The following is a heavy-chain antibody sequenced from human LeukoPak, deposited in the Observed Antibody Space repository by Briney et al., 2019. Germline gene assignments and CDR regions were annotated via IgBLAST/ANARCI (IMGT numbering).Heavy chain of an antibody. CDR3: ARHRYGVEHFDY. CDR2: IYYSGST. CDR1: GGSISSYY. J-gene: IGHJ4*02. D-gene: IGHD5-18*01. Sequence: SETLSLTCTVSGGSISSYYWSWIRQPPGKGLGWIGYIYYSGSTNYNPSLKSRLTISVDTSKNQFSLKLSSVTAADTAVYYCARHRYGVEHFDYWGQGTLATVSS. V-gene: IGHV4-59*08.